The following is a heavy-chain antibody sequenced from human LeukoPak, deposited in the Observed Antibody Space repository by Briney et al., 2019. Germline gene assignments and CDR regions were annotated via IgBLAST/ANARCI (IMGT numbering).Heavy chain of an antibody. J-gene: IGHJ2*01. CDR1: GGSISSYY. CDR3: ARGNSGSYDIPYWYFDL. V-gene: IGHV4-59*01. CDR2: IYYSGST. D-gene: IGHD1-26*01. Sequence: SETLSLTCTVSGGSISSYYWSWIRQPPGKGLEWIGCIYYSGSTNYNPSLKSRVTISVDTSKNQFSLKLSSVTAADTAVYYCARGNSGSYDIPYWYFDLWGRGTLVTVSS.